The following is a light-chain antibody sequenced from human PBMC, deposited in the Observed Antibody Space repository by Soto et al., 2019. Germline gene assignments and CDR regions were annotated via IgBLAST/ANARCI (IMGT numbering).Light chain of an antibody. Sequence: QSVLTQPASVSGSPGQSITISCTGTSSDVGGYNYVSWYQHHPGKAPKLMIYDVSYRPSGVSNRFSGSKSGNTASLTISGLQAEDEADYYCSSYTGATTLVFGGGTKVTVL. J-gene: IGLJ3*02. CDR1: SSDVGGYNY. V-gene: IGLV2-14*01. CDR2: DVS. CDR3: SSYTGATTLV.